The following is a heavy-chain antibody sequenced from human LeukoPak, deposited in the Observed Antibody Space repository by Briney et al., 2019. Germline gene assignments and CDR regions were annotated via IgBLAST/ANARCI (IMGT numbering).Heavy chain of an antibody. J-gene: IGHJ6*02. Sequence: PSETLSLTCAVYGGSFSGYYWSWIRQPPGKGLEWIGEINHSGSTNYNPSLKSRVTISVDTSKNQFSLKLSSVTAADTAVYYCARGHRITIFGVVYYYYYYGMDVWGQGTTVTASS. V-gene: IGHV4-34*01. D-gene: IGHD3-3*01. CDR2: INHSGST. CDR3: ARGHRITIFGVVYYYYYYGMDV. CDR1: GGSFSGYY.